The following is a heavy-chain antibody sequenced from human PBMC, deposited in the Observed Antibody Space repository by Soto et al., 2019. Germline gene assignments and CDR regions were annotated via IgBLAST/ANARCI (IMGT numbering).Heavy chain of an antibody. J-gene: IGHJ4*02. Sequence: EVQLLESGGGLVQPGGSLRLSCAASGITISNYPMSWVRQAPGKGLDWVSGIRGSGDRTYYADSAKGRFTISKDISRNSLSLQLDSLGVEDTAVYFCVKDDGGYPSTAPHLGQGTLVTVSS. D-gene: IGHD3-22*01. V-gene: IGHV3-23*01. CDR2: IRGSGDRT. CDR1: GITISNYP. CDR3: VKDDGGYPSTAPH.